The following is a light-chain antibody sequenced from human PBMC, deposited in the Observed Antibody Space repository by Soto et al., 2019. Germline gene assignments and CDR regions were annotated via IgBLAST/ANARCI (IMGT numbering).Light chain of an antibody. CDR3: QQYVSSLWK. J-gene: IGKJ1*01. V-gene: IGKV3-20*01. Sequence: EVVLTQSPGTLSLSPGERATLSCRASQIVSSTYLAWFQQKPGQAPRLLIYGASTRATGIPDRCSGSGSGTDSTLTISGLEPEDFAVYYCQQYVSSLWKFGKGTKLDIK. CDR2: GAS. CDR1: QIVSSTY.